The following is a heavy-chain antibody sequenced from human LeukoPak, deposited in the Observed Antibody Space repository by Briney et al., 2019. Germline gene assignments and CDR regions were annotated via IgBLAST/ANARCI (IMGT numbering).Heavy chain of an antibody. Sequence: SETLSLTCTVSGVSISSYYRSWIRQPPGKGLEWIGYIYYSGSTNYNPPLKSRVTISVDTYKNQFSLKLSSVTAADTAVYYCARDQFSGSFDYWGQGTLVTVSS. CDR3: ARDQFSGSFDY. CDR1: GVSISSYY. CDR2: IYYSGST. D-gene: IGHD1-26*01. V-gene: IGHV4-59*01. J-gene: IGHJ4*02.